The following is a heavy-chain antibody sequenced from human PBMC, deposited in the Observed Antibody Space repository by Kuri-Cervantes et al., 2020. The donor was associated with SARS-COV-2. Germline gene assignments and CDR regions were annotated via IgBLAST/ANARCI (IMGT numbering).Heavy chain of an antibody. CDR3: TRHLTMSTLSAFDA. Sequence: GSLRLSCTVSGYSISGGYYWGWIRQPPGKGLEWIGSISHSGSTYYNPSLKSRVTISVDTSKNQFSLKVSSVTAADTAVYHCTRHLTMSTLSAFDAWGQGTMVTVSS. J-gene: IGHJ3*01. CDR2: ISHSGST. D-gene: IGHD1-1*01. CDR1: GYSISGGYY. V-gene: IGHV4-38-2*02.